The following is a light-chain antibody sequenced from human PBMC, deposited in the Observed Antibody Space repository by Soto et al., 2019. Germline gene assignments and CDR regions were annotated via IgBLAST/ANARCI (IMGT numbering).Light chain of an antibody. CDR1: QSVSSY. Sequence: EIVLTQSPATLSLSPGERATLSCRASQSVSSYLAWYQQKPGQAPRLLIYDASNRATGIPARFSGSGSGTDFTLTIISLEPEDFAVYYYQQRSNWEFGQGTKLEIK. CDR3: QQRSNWE. J-gene: IGKJ2*01. CDR2: DAS. V-gene: IGKV3-11*01.